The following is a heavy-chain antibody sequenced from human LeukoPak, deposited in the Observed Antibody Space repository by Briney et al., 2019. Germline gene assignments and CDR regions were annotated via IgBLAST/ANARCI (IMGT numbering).Heavy chain of an antibody. Sequence: GGSLRLSCAASGFTFSSYAMHWVRQAPGKGLEWVAVISYDGSNKYYADSVKGRFTISRDNSKNTLYLQTNSLRAEDTAVYYCARDGSWIQLWLPTMWGQGTLVTVSS. V-gene: IGHV3-30-3*01. CDR1: GFTFSSYA. CDR3: ARDGSWIQLWLPTM. J-gene: IGHJ4*02. D-gene: IGHD5-18*01. CDR2: ISYDGSNK.